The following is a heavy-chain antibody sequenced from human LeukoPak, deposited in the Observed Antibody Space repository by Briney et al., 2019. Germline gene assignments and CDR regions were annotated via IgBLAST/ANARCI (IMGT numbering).Heavy chain of an antibody. Sequence: SETLSLTCTVSGGSISSYYWSWIRQPPGKGLEWIGYIYYSGSTNYNPSLKSRVTISVDTSKNQFSLKLSSVTAADTAVYYCAREGRDIVVVPAENWFDPWGQGTLVTVSS. CDR1: GGSISSYY. D-gene: IGHD2-2*01. V-gene: IGHV4-59*12. J-gene: IGHJ5*02. CDR3: AREGRDIVVVPAENWFDP. CDR2: IYYSGST.